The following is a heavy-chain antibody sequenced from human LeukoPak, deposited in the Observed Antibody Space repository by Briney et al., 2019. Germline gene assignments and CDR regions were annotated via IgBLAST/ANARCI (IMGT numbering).Heavy chain of an antibody. Sequence: GGSLRLSCAASGFTFRNYVIHWVRQAPGKGLEWVAVTSSDLNVKLYADSVKGRFTISRDNSRSTLYLQMNSLRPEDTAIYYCAGEGYYGSGCPPSLYLDYWGQGTLVTVSS. V-gene: IGHV3-30-3*01. CDR1: GFTFRNYV. D-gene: IGHD3-10*01. J-gene: IGHJ4*02. CDR2: TSSDLNVK. CDR3: AGEGYYGSGCPPSLYLDY.